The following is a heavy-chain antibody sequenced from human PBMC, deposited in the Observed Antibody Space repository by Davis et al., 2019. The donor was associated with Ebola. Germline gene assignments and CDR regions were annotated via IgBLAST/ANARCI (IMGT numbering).Heavy chain of an antibody. CDR3: ARDQAVVRGVIDLEFGGGMDV. V-gene: IGHV3-7*01. Sequence: GESLKISCAASGFTFSSYWMSWVRQAPGKGLEWVANIKQDGSEKYYVDSVKGRFTISRDNAKNSLYLQMNSLRAEDTAVYYCARDQAVVRGVIDLEFGGGMDVWGQGTTVTVSS. CDR1: GFTFSSYW. CDR2: IKQDGSEK. D-gene: IGHD3-10*01. J-gene: IGHJ6*02.